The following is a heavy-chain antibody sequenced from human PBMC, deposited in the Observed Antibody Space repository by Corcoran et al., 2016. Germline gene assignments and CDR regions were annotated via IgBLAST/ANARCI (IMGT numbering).Heavy chain of an antibody. V-gene: IGHV4-39*07. CDR1: GGSISSSSYY. CDR2: IYYSGST. J-gene: IGHJ4*02. D-gene: IGHD3-22*01. CDR3: ARGDYYDSSGLVDY. Sequence: QLQLQESGPGLVKPSETLSLTCTVSGGSISSSSYYWGWIRQPPGKGLEWIGSIYYSGSTYYNPSLKSRVTISVDTSKNQFSLKLGSVTAADTAVYYCARGDYYDSSGLVDYWGQGTLVTVSS.